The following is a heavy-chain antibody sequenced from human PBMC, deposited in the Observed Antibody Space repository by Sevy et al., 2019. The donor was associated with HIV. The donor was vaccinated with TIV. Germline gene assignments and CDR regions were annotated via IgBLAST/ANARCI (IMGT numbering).Heavy chain of an antibody. Sequence: ASVKVSCKVSGYTLTKLSMHWVRQVRGKGLEWMGSFDPEDGKRIYAQKFQGRFTMTEDTSTDTGYLDLNSLRSEDSAVYFCATTKDYYESSGDPFDYWGHGTLVTISS. CDR2: FDPEDGKR. J-gene: IGHJ4*01. CDR3: ATTKDYYESSGDPFDY. CDR1: GYTLTKLS. D-gene: IGHD3-22*01. V-gene: IGHV1-24*01.